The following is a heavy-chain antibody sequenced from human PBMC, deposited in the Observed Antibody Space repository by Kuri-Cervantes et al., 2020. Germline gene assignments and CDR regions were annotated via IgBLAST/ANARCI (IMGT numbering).Heavy chain of an antibody. CDR2: INHSGST. CDR1: GRSFNTYY. CDR3: ARSSGWYYWFDP. V-gene: IGHV4-34*01. J-gene: IGHJ5*02. D-gene: IGHD6-19*01. Sequence: SETLSLTCAVYGRSFNTYYWSWIRQSPGRGLEWIGEINHSGSTNYSPSLKSRVTISVDTPKNQFSLKLSSVTAADTAVYYCARSSGWYYWFDPWGQGTLVTDSS.